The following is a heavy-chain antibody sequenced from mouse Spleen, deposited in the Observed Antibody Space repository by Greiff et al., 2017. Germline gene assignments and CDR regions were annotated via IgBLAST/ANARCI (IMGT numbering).Heavy chain of an antibody. Sequence: EVHLVESGGGLVKLGGSLKLSCAASGFTFSSYYMSWVRQTPEKRLEWVATISSGGGSTYYPASVTGRFTISRDNAKNTLYLQMSSLNSEDTAVYYCARDPELGRDYFDYWGQGTTLTVSS. CDR3: ARDPELGRDYFDY. D-gene: IGHD4-1*01. CDR2: ISSGGGST. J-gene: IGHJ2*01. V-gene: IGHV5-12-1*01. CDR1: GFTFSSYY.